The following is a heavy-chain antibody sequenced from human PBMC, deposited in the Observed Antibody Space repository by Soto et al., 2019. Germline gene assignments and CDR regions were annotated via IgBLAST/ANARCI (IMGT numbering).Heavy chain of an antibody. CDR2: ISAYNGNR. CDR3: ARAGQYYDSSGYTD. D-gene: IGHD3-22*01. Sequence: ASVKVSCKASGYSFATFGISWVRQAPGQGLEWMGWISAYNGNRNYDQKLQDRVTMTTDTSTRTAYLELRSLRSDDTAVYYCARAGQYYDSSGYTDWGQGTQVTVSS. CDR1: GYSFATFG. V-gene: IGHV1-18*01. J-gene: IGHJ4*02.